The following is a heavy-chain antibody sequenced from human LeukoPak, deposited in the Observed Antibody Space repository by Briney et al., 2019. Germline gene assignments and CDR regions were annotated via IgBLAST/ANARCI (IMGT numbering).Heavy chain of an antibody. D-gene: IGHD2-15*01. Sequence: GASVKVSCKASGHTLNGYYMHWVRQAPGQGLEWMGWINPDSGGASYAQIFQGRVTMTRDTSLNTAYMELSRLRSDDTAVYYCARADCSGGICYVFAYWGQGTLVTVSS. CDR3: ARADCSGGICYVFAY. CDR1: GHTLNGYY. CDR2: INPDSGGA. J-gene: IGHJ4*02. V-gene: IGHV1-2*02.